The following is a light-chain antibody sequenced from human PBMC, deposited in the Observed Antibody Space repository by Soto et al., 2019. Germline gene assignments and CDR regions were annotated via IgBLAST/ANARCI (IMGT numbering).Light chain of an antibody. CDR3: QQYNNWPPWT. CDR2: GAS. J-gene: IGKJ1*01. CDR1: QSVSSN. Sequence: EIVMTQYPATLSVSPGERATLSCRASQSVSSNLAWYQQKPGQAPRLLIYGASIRATGIQARFSGSGSGTEFTLTISSLQSEDFAVYYCQQYNNWPPWTFGQGTKLEIK. V-gene: IGKV3-15*01.